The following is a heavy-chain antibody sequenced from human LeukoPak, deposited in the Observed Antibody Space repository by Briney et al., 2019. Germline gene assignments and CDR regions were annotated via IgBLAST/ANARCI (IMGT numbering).Heavy chain of an antibody. D-gene: IGHD1-26*01. Sequence: GWSLRLSCAASGFTFSSYWMSWVRQAPGKGLEWVANIKQDGSEKYYVDSVKGRFTISRDNAKNSLYLQMNSLRAEDTAVYYCARGGGPISPPIVGATTNAFDIWGQGTMVTVSS. J-gene: IGHJ3*02. V-gene: IGHV3-7*01. CDR3: ARGGGPISPPIVGATTNAFDI. CDR1: GFTFSSYW. CDR2: IKQDGSEK.